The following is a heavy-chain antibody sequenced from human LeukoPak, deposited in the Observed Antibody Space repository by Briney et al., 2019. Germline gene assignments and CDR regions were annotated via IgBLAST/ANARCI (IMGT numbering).Heavy chain of an antibody. CDR2: IYYSGST. CDR1: GGSISSYY. Sequence: SETLSLTCTVSGGSISSYYWSWIRQPPGKGLEWIGYIYYSGSTNYNPSLKSRVTISVDTSKNLFSLKLSSVTAADTAVYYCARVRYYYDSSGYWYYYYYMDVWGKGTTVTISS. V-gene: IGHV4-59*01. CDR3: ARVRYYYDSSGYWYYYYYMDV. D-gene: IGHD3-22*01. J-gene: IGHJ6*03.